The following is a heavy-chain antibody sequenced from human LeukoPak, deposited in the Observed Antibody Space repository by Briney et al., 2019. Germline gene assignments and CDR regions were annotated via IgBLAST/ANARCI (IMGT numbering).Heavy chain of an antibody. J-gene: IGHJ5*02. CDR2: ISGSGRTI. D-gene: IGHD2-2*01. CDR1: GFTFSDYY. V-gene: IGHV3-11*01. CDR3: ARDIVVVPLVMGWFDP. Sequence: PGRSLRLSCAASGFTFSDYYMSWIRQAPGKGLEWVSYISGSGRTIYYADSVKGRFTISRDNAKNSLYLQMNSLTAEDTAVYYCARDIVVVPLVMGWFDPWGQGTLVTVSS.